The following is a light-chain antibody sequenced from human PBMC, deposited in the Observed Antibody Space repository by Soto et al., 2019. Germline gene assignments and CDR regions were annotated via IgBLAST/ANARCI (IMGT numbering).Light chain of an antibody. J-gene: IGKJ2*01. CDR1: QSVSSSY. V-gene: IGKV3-20*01. CDR2: GAS. CDR3: QQYSRSPPYT. Sequence: EIVLTQSPGTLSLSPGERATLSCRASQSVSSSYLAWYQQKPGQAPRLLIYGASSRATGIPDRFSGSGSGTDFTLTISRLEPEDFAVYYCQQYSRSPPYTFGQGTKLDIK.